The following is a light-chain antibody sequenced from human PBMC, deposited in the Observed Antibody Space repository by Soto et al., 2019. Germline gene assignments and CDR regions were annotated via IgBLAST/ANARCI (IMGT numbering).Light chain of an antibody. CDR3: QQYNDYQYT. V-gene: IGKV1-5*03. CDR2: KAT. J-gene: IGKJ2*01. CDR1: QDIRYY. Sequence: DIRMTQSPSSVSASVGDGVTITCRASQDIRYYLAWYQQKPGQAPKLLIYKATILQSGVPSRFSGSGSGTEFSLTISSLQPDDFAVYYCQQYNDYQYTFGQGTKLEIK.